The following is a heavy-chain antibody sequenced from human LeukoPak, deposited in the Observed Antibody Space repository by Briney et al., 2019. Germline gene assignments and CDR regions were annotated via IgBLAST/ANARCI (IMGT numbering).Heavy chain of an antibody. CDR1: GLTFSSYW. D-gene: IGHD2-15*01. J-gene: IGHJ1*01. Sequence: GGSLRLSCAASGLTFSSYWMHWGRQVPGKRLVWVSRITSEGSSTSYADSVKGRFTISRDNAKNTLYLQMNSLRAEDTAVYFCAIGSWVVALDWGQGTLVTVSS. V-gene: IGHV3-74*01. CDR3: AIGSWVVALD. CDR2: ITSEGSST.